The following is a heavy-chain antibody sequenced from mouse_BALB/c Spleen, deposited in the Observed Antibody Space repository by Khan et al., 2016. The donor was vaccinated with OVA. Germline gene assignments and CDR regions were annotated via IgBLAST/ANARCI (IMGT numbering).Heavy chain of an antibody. CDR2: IWAGGSS. V-gene: IGHV2-9*02. J-gene: IGHJ2*01. CDR3: DRLEEI. CDR1: GFSLTSYG. Sequence: QVQLKESGPGLVAPSQSLSITCTVSGFSLTSYGVHWVRQPPGKGLEWLGVIWAGGSSNYNSALMSSLCISNDHSKSQVFLKMNSQQTNDTAMYYCDRLEEIWGQGTTLTVSS.